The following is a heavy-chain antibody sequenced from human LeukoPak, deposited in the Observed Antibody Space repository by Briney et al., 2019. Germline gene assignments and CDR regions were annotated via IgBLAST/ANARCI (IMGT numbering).Heavy chain of an antibody. V-gene: IGHV4-34*01. CDR1: GGSFSGYY. Sequence: SETLSLTCAVYGGSFSGYYWSWIRQPPGKGLEWIGEINHSGSTNYNPSLKSRVTISVDTSKNQFSLKLSSVIAADTAMYYCTRGPYSNLGRFDYWGQGTLVTVSS. CDR2: INHSGST. J-gene: IGHJ4*02. D-gene: IGHD4-11*01. CDR3: TRGPYSNLGRFDY.